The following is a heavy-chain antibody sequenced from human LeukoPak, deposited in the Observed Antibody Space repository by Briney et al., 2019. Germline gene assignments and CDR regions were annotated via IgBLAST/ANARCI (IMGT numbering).Heavy chain of an antibody. D-gene: IGHD6-6*01. CDR3: ARDRGIIAARLFWFDP. Sequence: GASVKVSCKASGYTFTGYYMHWVRQAPGQGLEWMGRINPNSGGTNYAQKFQGRVTMTRDTSISTAYMELSRLRSDDTAVYYCARDRGIIAARLFWFDPWGQGTLVTVSS. CDR2: INPNSGGT. CDR1: GYTFTGYY. V-gene: IGHV1-2*06. J-gene: IGHJ5*02.